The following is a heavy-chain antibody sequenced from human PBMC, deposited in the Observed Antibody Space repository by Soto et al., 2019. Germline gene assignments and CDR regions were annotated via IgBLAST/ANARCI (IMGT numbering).Heavy chain of an antibody. J-gene: IGHJ4*02. CDR1: GFTFSSNS. Sequence: EVQLVESGGGLVQPGGSLRLSCAASGFTFSSNSMNWVRQAPGKGLEWVSYISRSSSTTYYADSVKGRFTISRDNAKNSLDLQMNSLRAEDTAVYYCARDDEMGYFDYWGQGTLVTGSS. CDR2: ISRSSSTT. CDR3: ARDDEMGYFDY. V-gene: IGHV3-48*01. D-gene: IGHD3-16*01.